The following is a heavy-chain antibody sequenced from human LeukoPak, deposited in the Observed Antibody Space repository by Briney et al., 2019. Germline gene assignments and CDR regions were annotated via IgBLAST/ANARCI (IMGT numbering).Heavy chain of an antibody. D-gene: IGHD5-24*01. CDR2: IYTSGST. V-gene: IGHV4-61*02. CDR3: ARGNGYSGWFDP. J-gene: IGHJ5*02. CDR1: GDSISSGNYY. Sequence: SETLSLTCTVSGDSISSGNYYWTWIRQPAGKGLEWIGRIYTSGSTNYNPSLKSRVTISVDTSKNQFSLKLSSVTAADTAVYYCARGNGYSGWFDPWGQGTLVTVSS.